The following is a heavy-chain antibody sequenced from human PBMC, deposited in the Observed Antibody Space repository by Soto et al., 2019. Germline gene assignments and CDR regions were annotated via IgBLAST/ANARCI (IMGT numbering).Heavy chain of an antibody. CDR2: IKSKTDGGTA. D-gene: IGHD3-22*01. J-gene: IGHJ4*01. CDR3: ATDSDSTIIVVRFDY. V-gene: IGHV3-15*07. CDR1: GFTFSNAR. Sequence: GGPLRLSCAASGFTFSNARTNWVRQAPGQGQEWVGRIKSKTDGGTADFAAPAKGRFAISRDDSTNTVYLQMNRLQSEDTAAYYFATDSDSTIIVVRFDYWGHGPLGTVSS.